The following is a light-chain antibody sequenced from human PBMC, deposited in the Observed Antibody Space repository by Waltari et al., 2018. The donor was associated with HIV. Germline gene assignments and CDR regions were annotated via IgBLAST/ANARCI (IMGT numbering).Light chain of an antibody. CDR3: QQRSDWPPAWT. Sequence: VFTQSPATLSFCPGYRASISCRASQSVDTVVAWFLQKPGQAARLLCYDASNRATGIPTRFSGSVSGTDFTLNISILEPVECAVYYWQQRSDWPPAWTFGQGTKGESK. CDR2: DAS. J-gene: IGKJ1*01. CDR1: QSVDTV. V-gene: IGKV3-11*01.